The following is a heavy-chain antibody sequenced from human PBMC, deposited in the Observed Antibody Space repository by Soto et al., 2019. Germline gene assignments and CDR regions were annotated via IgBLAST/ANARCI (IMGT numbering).Heavy chain of an antibody. Sequence: QVQLVQSGAEVKKPGSSVKVSCKASGGTFSSYAISWVRQAPGQGLEWMGGIIPIFGTANYAQKFQGRVTITADESTSTASMELSSLRSEDTAVYYCARRPTAYSSGWYYFDYWGQGTLVTVSS. D-gene: IGHD6-19*01. CDR3: ARRPTAYSSGWYYFDY. CDR1: GGTFSSYA. J-gene: IGHJ4*02. CDR2: IIPIFGTA. V-gene: IGHV1-69*01.